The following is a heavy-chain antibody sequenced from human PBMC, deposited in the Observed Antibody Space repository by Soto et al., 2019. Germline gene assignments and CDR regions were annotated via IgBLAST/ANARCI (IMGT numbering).Heavy chain of an antibody. D-gene: IGHD2-8*01. CDR1: GFTFSKNG. J-gene: IGHJ4*02. CDR3: AKNGLSDSPSAIDS. V-gene: IGHV3-23*01. CDR2: ISGRGRNT. Sequence: EVQVLESGGGLAQPGGSLRLSCATSGFTFSKNGMSWVRQAPGKGLDWVSGISGRGRNTYYADSVKGRFTISRDNSKNTVFLQMNSLRAEDTAVYYCAKNGLSDSPSAIDSWGQGTLVTVSS.